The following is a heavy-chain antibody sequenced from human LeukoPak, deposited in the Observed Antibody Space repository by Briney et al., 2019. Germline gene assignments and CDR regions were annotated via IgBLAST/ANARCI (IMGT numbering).Heavy chain of an antibody. CDR1: GYTFTSYG. V-gene: IGHV1-18*01. J-gene: IGHJ4*02. Sequence: GASVKVSCKASGYTFTSYGISWVRQAPGQGLEWMGWISAYNGNTNYAQKLQGRVTMTTATSTSTAYLELRSLRSDDTAVYYCARGSSIRPAPNFDYWGQGTLVTVSS. CDR2: ISAYNGNT. D-gene: IGHD2-2*01. CDR3: ARGSSIRPAPNFDY.